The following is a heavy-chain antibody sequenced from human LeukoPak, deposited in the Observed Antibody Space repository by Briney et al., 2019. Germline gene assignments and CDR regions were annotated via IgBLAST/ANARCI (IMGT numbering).Heavy chain of an antibody. D-gene: IGHD1-26*01. CDR3: ARDFPASWEN. J-gene: IGHJ4*02. CDR2: IKQDGSEK. V-gene: IGHV3-7*01. Sequence: GGSLRLSCAASGFTFSSYAMNWVRQAPGKGLEWVANIKQDGSEKYYVDSVKGRFTISRDNAKNSLYLQMNSLRVEDTAVYYCARDFPASWENWGQGTLVTVSS. CDR1: GFTFSSYA.